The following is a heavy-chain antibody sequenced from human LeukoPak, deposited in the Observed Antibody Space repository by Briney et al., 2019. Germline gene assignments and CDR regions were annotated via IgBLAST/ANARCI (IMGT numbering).Heavy chain of an antibody. CDR2: IYYTGTT. CDR3: ARDPHRERGTSNVFDI. CDR1: GGSIGSADFY. D-gene: IGHD1-14*01. V-gene: IGHV4-30-4*08. J-gene: IGHJ3*02. Sequence: TSETLSLTCTVSGGSIGSADFYWDWVRQPRGKGLESIGSIYYTGTTQYNPSLKSRITISLDMSKNQFSLKLSSVTAADTAVYYCARDPHRERGTSNVFDIWGQGTMVTVSS.